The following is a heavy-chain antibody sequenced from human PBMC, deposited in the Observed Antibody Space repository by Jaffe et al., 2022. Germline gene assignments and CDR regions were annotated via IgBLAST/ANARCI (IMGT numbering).Heavy chain of an antibody. CDR3: AKASNYDILTGYSYFDY. CDR2: ISWNSGSI. CDR1: GFTFDDYA. V-gene: IGHV3-9*01. J-gene: IGHJ4*02. D-gene: IGHD3-9*01. Sequence: EVQLVESGGGLVQPGRSLRLSCAASGFTFDDYAMHWVRQAPGKGLEWVSGISWNSGSIGYADSVKGRFTISRDNAKNSLYLQMNSLRAEDTALYYCAKASNYDILTGYSYFDYWGQGTLVTVSS.